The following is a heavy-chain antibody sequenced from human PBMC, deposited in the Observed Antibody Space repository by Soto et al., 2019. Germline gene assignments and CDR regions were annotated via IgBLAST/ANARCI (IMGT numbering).Heavy chain of an antibody. D-gene: IGHD3-10*01. J-gene: IGHJ6*02. V-gene: IGHV1-2*02. CDR3: ARDLCPLGSGSPCPLYGLDF. CDR2: LKSDNGGT. Sequence: QVQLVQSGAEVKPPGASVKVSCKASGYTFTGHYMHWVRQVSGKRLEYLGWLKSDNGGTYYAPKFQGRVTFTRDTSTSTAYMELSGLQSDDTAVYFCARDLCPLGSGSPCPLYGLDFWGQGTAVAISS. CDR1: GYTFTGHY.